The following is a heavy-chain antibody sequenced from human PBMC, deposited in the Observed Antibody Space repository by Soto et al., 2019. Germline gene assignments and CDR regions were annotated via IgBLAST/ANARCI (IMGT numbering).Heavy chain of an antibody. D-gene: IGHD2-2*01. Sequence: SETLSLTCAVSGGSISSYYWSWIRQPPGKGLEWIGYIYYSGSTNYNPSLKSRVTISVDTSKNQFSLKLSSVTAADTAVYYCARLPGYCSSTSCLEGDWFDPWGQGTLVTVSS. CDR2: IYYSGST. CDR1: GGSISSYY. V-gene: IGHV4-59*08. J-gene: IGHJ5*02. CDR3: ARLPGYCSSTSCLEGDWFDP.